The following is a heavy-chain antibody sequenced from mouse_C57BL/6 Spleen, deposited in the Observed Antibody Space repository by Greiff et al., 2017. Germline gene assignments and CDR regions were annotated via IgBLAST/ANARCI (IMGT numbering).Heavy chain of an antibody. CDR1: GYTFTDYE. CDR2: IDPETGGT. CDR3: TRDWDY. D-gene: IGHD4-1*01. V-gene: IGHV1-15*01. J-gene: IGHJ2*01. Sequence: QVQLQQSGAELVRPGASVTLSCKASGYTFTDYEMHWVKQTPVLGLEWIGAIDPETGGTAYNQKFKGKAILTADKSSSTAYMELRSLTSEDSAVYYCTRDWDYWGQGTTLTVSS.